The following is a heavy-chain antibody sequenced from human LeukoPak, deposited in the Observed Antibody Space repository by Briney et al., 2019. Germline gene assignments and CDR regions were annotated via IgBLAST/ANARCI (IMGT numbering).Heavy chain of an antibody. CDR2: IRGDNSII. J-gene: IGHJ4*02. D-gene: IGHD2-2*01. CDR1: GFAFSSDA. V-gene: IGHV3-23*01. Sequence: GGSLRLSCAASGFAFSSDAMSWVRQAPGKGREWGSLIRGDNSIIEYADSVKGRFTISRDNSKNTLYLQMNSLRAEDTAVYYCAKGRFTSSTFDYWGQGTLVTVSS. CDR3: AKGRFTSSTFDY.